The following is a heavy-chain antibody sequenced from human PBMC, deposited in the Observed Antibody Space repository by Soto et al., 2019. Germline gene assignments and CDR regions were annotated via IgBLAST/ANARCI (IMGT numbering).Heavy chain of an antibody. CDR3: VRAGNVFDVHYYGMDL. J-gene: IGHJ6*02. D-gene: IGHD3-10*01. Sequence: PXGSLSLSSAASGFTFKDYSMDWVRQAPEKGLEWVSSISSSVTYIYYADSVKGRFAISRDNANNVMYLQMDTLRAEDTAVYYCVRAGNVFDVHYYGMDLWGQGTTVTVSS. CDR2: ISSSVTYI. CDR1: GFTFKDYS. V-gene: IGHV3-21*01.